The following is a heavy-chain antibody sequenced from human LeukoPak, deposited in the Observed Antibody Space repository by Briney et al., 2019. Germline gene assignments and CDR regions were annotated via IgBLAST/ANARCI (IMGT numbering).Heavy chain of an antibody. V-gene: IGHV4-34*01. CDR1: GGSISSYY. CDR3: ARRGGNIRN. D-gene: IGHD4-23*01. J-gene: IGHJ4*02. CDR2: INHSGST. Sequence: SETLSLTCTVSGGSISSYYWSWIRQPPGKGLEWIGEINHSGSTNYNPSLKSRVTISVDTSKNQFSLKLSSVTAADTAVYYCARRGGNIRNWGQGTLVTVSS.